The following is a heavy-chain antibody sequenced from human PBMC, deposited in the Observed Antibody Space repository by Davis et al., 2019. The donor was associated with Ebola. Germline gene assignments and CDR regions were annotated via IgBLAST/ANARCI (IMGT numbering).Heavy chain of an antibody. CDR2: IYYSGST. Sequence: MPSETLSLTCTVSGGSISSSSYYWGWIRQPPGKGLEWIGSIYYSGSTYYNPSLKSRVTISVDRPKNQFSLKLSSVTAADTAVYYCARDQDYGDRYAFDIWGQGTMVTVSS. V-gene: IGHV4-39*07. J-gene: IGHJ3*02. D-gene: IGHD4-17*01. CDR1: GGSISSSSYY. CDR3: ARDQDYGDRYAFDI.